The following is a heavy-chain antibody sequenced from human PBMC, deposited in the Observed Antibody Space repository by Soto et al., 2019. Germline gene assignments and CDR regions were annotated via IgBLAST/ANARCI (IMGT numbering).Heavy chain of an antibody. J-gene: IGHJ6*02. CDR3: AKESPLGDYVPSDYYYGMDV. CDR2: IKSKTDGGTT. V-gene: IGHV3-15*01. D-gene: IGHD4-17*01. CDR1: GFTFSNAW. Sequence: ELQLVESGGGLVKPGGSLRLSCAASGFTFSNAWMSWVRQAPGKGLEWVGRIKSKTDGGTTDYAAPVKGRFTISRDNSKNTLYLQMNSLRAEDTAVYYCAKESPLGDYVPSDYYYGMDVWGQGTTVTVSS.